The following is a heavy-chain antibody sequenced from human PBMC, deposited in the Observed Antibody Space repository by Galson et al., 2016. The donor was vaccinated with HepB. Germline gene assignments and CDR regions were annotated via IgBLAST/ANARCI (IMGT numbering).Heavy chain of an antibody. V-gene: IGHV4-59*01. J-gene: IGHJ4*02. D-gene: IGHD3-9*01. CDR1: GGSIGSFY. Sequence: SETLSLTCNVSGGSIGSFYWTWIRQAPGKGLEYIGYIFYDGSANYNPSLLGRVTISVDMSKNRFSLKLNSVTAADTAVYYCAREYAILTGPYFDYWGQGILVTVSS. CDR2: IFYDGSA. CDR3: AREYAILTGPYFDY.